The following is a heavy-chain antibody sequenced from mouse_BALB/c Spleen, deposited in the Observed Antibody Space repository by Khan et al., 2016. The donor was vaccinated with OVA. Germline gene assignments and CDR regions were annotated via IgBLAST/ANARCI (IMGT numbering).Heavy chain of an antibody. D-gene: IGHD2-2*01. CDR3: ARSLVDYYAMDD. CDR1: GFTFSSFA. Sequence: EVELVESGGGLVKPGGSLKLSCSASGFTFSSFAMSWVRQTPEKRLEWVATISTGGHYTFYPDSVKGRFTISRDNARNTLYLDMSSLRSEDTAMYSCARSLVDYYAMDDWGQGTSVTVAS. CDR2: ISTGGHYT. J-gene: IGHJ4*01. V-gene: IGHV5-9-3*01.